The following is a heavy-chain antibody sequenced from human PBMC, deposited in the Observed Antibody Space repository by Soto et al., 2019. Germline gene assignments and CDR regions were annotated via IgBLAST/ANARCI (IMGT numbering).Heavy chain of an antibody. J-gene: IGHJ4*02. Sequence: AGGSLRLSCAASGFTFSTYNMNWVRQAPGKGLEWVSYMSITDAIFYADSVRGRFTISRDNAKNLLDLQMNSLREEDTAVYYCVRDSAWAFDLWGQGTLVTVSS. V-gene: IGHV3-48*02. CDR1: GFTFSTYN. CDR2: MSITDAI. D-gene: IGHD1-26*01. CDR3: VRDSAWAFDL.